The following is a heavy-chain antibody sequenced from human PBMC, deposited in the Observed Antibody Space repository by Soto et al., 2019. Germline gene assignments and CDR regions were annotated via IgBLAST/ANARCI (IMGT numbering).Heavy chain of an antibody. CDR2: ISSDGGDK. J-gene: IGHJ3*02. Sequence: QLVESGGDVVQPGRSLRLSCAASGFSFSNYGMHWVRQAPGKGLEWVAVISSDGGDKYYADSVKGRFTISRDNSKNTLYLQMNSPRPEDTAMFYCAIRGYQYAFDIWGQGTMVTVSS. D-gene: IGHD2-2*01. CDR3: AIRGYQYAFDI. V-gene: IGHV3-30*03. CDR1: GFSFSNYG.